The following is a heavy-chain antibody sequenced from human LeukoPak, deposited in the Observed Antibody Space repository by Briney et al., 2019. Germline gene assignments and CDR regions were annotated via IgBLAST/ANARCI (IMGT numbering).Heavy chain of an antibody. CDR1: GYTFTGYY. CDR3: ARDLFFWASDY. Sequence: ASVKVSCKASGYTFTGYYMHWVRQAPGQGLEWMGIINPSGGSTSYAQKFQGRVTMTRDTSTSTVYMELSSLRSEDTAVYYCARDLFFWASDYWGQGTLVTVSS. V-gene: IGHV1-46*01. D-gene: IGHD3-3*01. J-gene: IGHJ4*02. CDR2: INPSGGST.